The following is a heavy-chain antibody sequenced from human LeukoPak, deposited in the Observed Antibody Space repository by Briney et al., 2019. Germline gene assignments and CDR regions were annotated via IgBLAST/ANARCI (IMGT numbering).Heavy chain of an antibody. CDR3: AKDMGELSFGHRLSKMATMGGGFDY. Sequence: GGSLRLSCAASGFTFDDYTMLWVRQAPGKGLEWVSLISWDGGSTYYADSVKGRFTISRDNSKNSLYLQMNSLRTEDTALYYCAKDMGELSFGHRLSKMATMGGGFDYWGQGTLVTVSS. D-gene: IGHD5-24*01. J-gene: IGHJ4*02. V-gene: IGHV3-43*01. CDR2: ISWDGGST. CDR1: GFTFDDYT.